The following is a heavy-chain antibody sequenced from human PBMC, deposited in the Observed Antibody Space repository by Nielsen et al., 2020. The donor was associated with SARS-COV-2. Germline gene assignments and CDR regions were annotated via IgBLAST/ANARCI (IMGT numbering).Heavy chain of an antibody. D-gene: IGHD4-17*01. Sequence: ASVKVSCKASGYNITAYALHWVRQAPGERLEWMGWINAGNDNTDYSQKFQGRVSITRDTSASTVYMELSSLRSEDTAVYYCAREGDYADYYYYYFMDVWGKGTTVTVSS. V-gene: IGHV1-3*01. CDR2: INAGNDNT. CDR1: GYNITAYA. CDR3: AREGDYADYYYYYFMDV. J-gene: IGHJ6*03.